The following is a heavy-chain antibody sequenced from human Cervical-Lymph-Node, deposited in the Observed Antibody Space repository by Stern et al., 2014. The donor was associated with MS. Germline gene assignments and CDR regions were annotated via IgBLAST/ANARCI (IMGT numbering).Heavy chain of an antibody. CDR2: IRSKTNAYTA. D-gene: IGHD3-10*01. CDR3: VSDGSGWRN. Sequence: VQLMQSGGGLVQPGGSLKLSCAASGILFSGASMHWVRQPSGKGLEWIGRIRSKTNAYTATYTASVKGRFTISRDDSKDTTYLQMNSLKTEDTAVYYCVSDGSGWRNWGQGTLVTVSS. CDR1: GILFSGAS. V-gene: IGHV3-73*01. J-gene: IGHJ4*02.